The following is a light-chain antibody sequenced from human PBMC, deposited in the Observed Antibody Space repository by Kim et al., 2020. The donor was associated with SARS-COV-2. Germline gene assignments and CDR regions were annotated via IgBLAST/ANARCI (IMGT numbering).Light chain of an antibody. CDR1: QSVSNSY. CDR2: HAS. Sequence: LCPGERATLSCRASQSVSNSYLAWYQHKPGQAPRLLIYHASTRATDIPDRFSGSGSGTDFTLTISRLEPEDFAVYYCQQYDNSFSFGPGTKVDIK. J-gene: IGKJ3*01. CDR3: QQYDNSFS. V-gene: IGKV3-20*01.